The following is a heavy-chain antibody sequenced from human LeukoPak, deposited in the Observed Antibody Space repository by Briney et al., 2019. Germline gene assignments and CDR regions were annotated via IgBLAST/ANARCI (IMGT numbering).Heavy chain of an antibody. V-gene: IGHV1-18*04. CDR3: ARDRRSSGDSDAFDI. CDR2: ISAYNGNT. CDR1: GYTFTSYG. D-gene: IGHD6-19*01. Sequence: GASVKVSCKASGYTFTSYGISWVRQAPGQGLEWMGWISAYNGNTNYAQKLQGRVTMTTDTSTSTAYMELRSLRSDDTAVYYCARDRRSSGDSDAFDIWGQGTMVPVSS. J-gene: IGHJ3*02.